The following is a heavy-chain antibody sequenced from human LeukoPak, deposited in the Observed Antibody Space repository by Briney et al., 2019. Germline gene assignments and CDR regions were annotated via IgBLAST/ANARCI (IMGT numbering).Heavy chain of an antibody. CDR1: GFTFSGYS. D-gene: IGHD4-11*01. J-gene: IGHJ4*02. CDR2: ISSSSSYI. CDR3: AIFGGGYSNLNLDY. Sequence: GGSLRLSCAASGFTFSGYSMNWVRQAPGKGLEWVSSISSSSSYIYYADSVKGRFTISRDNAKNSLYLQMNSLRAEDTAVYYCAIFGGGYSNLNLDYWGQGTLVTVSS. V-gene: IGHV3-21*01.